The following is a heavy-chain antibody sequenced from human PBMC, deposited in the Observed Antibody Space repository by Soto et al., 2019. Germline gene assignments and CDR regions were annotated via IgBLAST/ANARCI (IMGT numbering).Heavy chain of an antibody. V-gene: IGHV5-51*01. CDR3: GRGYAYSSYGRNA. Sequence: YWIGWVRQMPGKGLEWMGIIYPGDSDTRYSPSFQGQVTISADKSISTAYLQWSSLKASDTAMYYCGRGYAYSSYGRNAWGQGTRFTVP. CDR1: YW. CDR2: IYPGDSDT. J-gene: IGHJ6*02. D-gene: IGHD5-18*01.